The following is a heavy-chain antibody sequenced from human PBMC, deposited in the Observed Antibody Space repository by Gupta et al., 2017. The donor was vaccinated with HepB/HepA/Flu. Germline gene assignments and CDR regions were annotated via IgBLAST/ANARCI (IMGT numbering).Heavy chain of an antibody. J-gene: IGHJ4*02. Sequence: QVQLVQSGAEVKKPGSSVKVSCKASGGTFSSYAISWVRQAPGQGLEWMGGIIPIFGTANYAQKFQGRVTITADESTSTAYMELSSLRSEDTAVYYCARSGNYDFWSGYWGLFDYWGQGTLVTVSS. CDR3: ARSGNYDFWSGYWGLFDY. D-gene: IGHD3-3*01. CDR2: IIPIFGTA. V-gene: IGHV1-69*01. CDR1: GGTFSSYA.